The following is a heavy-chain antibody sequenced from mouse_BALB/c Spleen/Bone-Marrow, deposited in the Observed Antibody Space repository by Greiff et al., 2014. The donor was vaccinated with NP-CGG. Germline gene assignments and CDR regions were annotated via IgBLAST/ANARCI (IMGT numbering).Heavy chain of an antibody. D-gene: IGHD2-4*01. J-gene: IGHJ3*01. CDR3: ARDDYAY. Sequence: VKVVESGAELAKPGASVKMSCKASGCTFTSYWMHWVKQRPGQGLEWIGYIYPSTGYTEHNQKFKDKAIMTADKSSSTAYMQLSSLTSEDSAVYYCARDDYAYWGQGTLVTVSA. CDR2: IYPSTGYT. CDR1: GCTFTSYW. V-gene: IGHV1-7*01.